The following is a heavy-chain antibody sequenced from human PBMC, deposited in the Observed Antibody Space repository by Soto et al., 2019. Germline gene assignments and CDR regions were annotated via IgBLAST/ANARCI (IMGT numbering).Heavy chain of an antibody. Sequence: QVQLLQSGAEVRKPGASVRVSCKASGYTLNDYLIYWVRQAPGEGLEWMGRFNPKSEGTAFAQSFQGRVTLARDTSINAVDMEMYRLRSDDTAVYYCARGESTDCSTGVCPFNYNYQLDVWGQGSRVIVSS. D-gene: IGHD5-12*01. CDR3: ARGESTDCSTGVCPFNYNYQLDV. CDR2: FNPKSEGT. V-gene: IGHV1-2*02. CDR1: GYTLNDYL. J-gene: IGHJ6*02.